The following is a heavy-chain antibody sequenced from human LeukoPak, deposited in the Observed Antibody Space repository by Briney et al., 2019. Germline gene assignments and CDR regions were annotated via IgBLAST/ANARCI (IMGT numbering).Heavy chain of an antibody. CDR1: GGSISSGIYY. D-gene: IGHD5-24*01. CDR2: IYTSGST. J-gene: IGHJ4*02. V-gene: IGHV4-61*02. CDR3: ARINRDGYNYGGGQNDY. Sequence: SETLSLTCTVSGGSISSGIYYWSWIRQPAGKGLEWIGRIYTSGSTNYNPSLKSRVTISVDTSKNQFSLKLSSVTAADTAVYYCARINRDGYNYGGGQNDYWGQGTLVTVSS.